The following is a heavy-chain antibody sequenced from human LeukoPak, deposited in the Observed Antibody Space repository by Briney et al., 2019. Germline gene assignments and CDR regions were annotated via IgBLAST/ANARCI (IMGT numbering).Heavy chain of an antibody. CDR3: ARRERFACWFDP. D-gene: IGHD3-10*01. J-gene: IGHJ5*02. Sequence: PSETLSLTCTVSSGSIKSSSYYWGWIRQPPGKGLEWIGSIYYSGSTYYNPSLKSRVTISVDTSKNQFSLKLSSVTAADTAVYYCARRERFACWFDPWGQGTLVTVSS. CDR2: IYYSGST. CDR1: SGSIKSSSYY. V-gene: IGHV4-39*01.